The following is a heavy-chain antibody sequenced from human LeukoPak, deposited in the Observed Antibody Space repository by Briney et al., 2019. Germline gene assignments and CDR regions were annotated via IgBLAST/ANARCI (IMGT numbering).Heavy chain of an antibody. D-gene: IGHD2-21*02. CDR2: VDGDGSGA. Sequence: GGSLRLSCAASGFTFRNHWMHWVRQAPGKGLVWVSRVDGDGSGASYADFVRGRFTVSRDNAKDTLYLQMNSLRAEDTAVYYCVSLVVTADLAFDIWGQGTMVTVSS. CDR1: GFTFRNHW. CDR3: VSLVVTADLAFDI. J-gene: IGHJ3*02. V-gene: IGHV3-74*01.